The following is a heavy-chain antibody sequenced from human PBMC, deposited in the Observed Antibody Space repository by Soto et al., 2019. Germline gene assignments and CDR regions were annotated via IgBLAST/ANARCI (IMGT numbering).Heavy chain of an antibody. CDR1: GFTFSSYG. V-gene: IGHV3-33*01. J-gene: IGHJ6*02. CDR3: ARDRQYYDFWSGYYPGYYYGMDV. D-gene: IGHD3-3*01. Sequence: GGSLRLSCAASGFTFSSYGMHWVRQAPGKGLEWVAVIWYDGSNKYYADSVKGRFTISRDNSKNTLYLQMNSLRAEDTAVYYCARDRQYYDFWSGYYPGYYYGMDVWGQGTTVTVS. CDR2: IWYDGSNK.